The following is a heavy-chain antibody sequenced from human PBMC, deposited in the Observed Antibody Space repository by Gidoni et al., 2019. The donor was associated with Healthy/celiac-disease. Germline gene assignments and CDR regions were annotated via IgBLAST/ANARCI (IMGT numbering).Heavy chain of an antibody. D-gene: IGHD2-8*01. J-gene: IGHJ4*02. V-gene: IGHV3-23*01. CDR1: GFTFSSYA. CDR3: AKVSDMLIDY. Sequence: EVQLLESGGGLVQPGGSLRLSWSASGFTFSSYAMSWVRQAPGKGLEWVSAISGSGGSTYYADSVKGRFTIYRDNSKNTLYLQMNSLRAEDTAVYYCAKVSDMLIDYWGQGTLVTVSS. CDR2: ISGSGGST.